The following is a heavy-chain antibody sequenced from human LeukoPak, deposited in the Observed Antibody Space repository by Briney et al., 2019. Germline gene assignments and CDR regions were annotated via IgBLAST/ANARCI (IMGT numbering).Heavy chain of an antibody. Sequence: GGSPRLSCAASGFTFSSYGMHWVRQAPGKGLEWVAFIRYDGSNKYYADSVKGRFTISRDNSKNTLYLQMNSLRAEDTAVYYCAKTRGSSGRGYFDYWGQGTLVTVSS. CDR1: GFTFSSYG. V-gene: IGHV3-30*02. CDR3: AKTRGSSGRGYFDY. D-gene: IGHD6-13*01. J-gene: IGHJ4*02. CDR2: IRYDGSNK.